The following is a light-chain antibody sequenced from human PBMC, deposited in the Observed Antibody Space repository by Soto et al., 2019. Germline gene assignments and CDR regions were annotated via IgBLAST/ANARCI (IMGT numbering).Light chain of an antibody. CDR3: KQSKSFPLT. CDR2: AAS. J-gene: IGKJ4*01. V-gene: IGKV1-12*01. CDR1: QGIDRW. Sequence: IHMRYPSSFPCASVVYRDTISCRASQGIDRWLAWYQQKPGKAPKVLIYAASSLRSGVPSRFSGSGSGTDFSLTINSLQPEDFATYYCKQSKSFPLTFGGGTKVDIK.